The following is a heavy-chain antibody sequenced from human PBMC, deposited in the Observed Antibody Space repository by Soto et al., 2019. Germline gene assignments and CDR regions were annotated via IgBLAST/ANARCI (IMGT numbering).Heavy chain of an antibody. Sequence: SETLSLTCAVYGGSFSGYYWSWIRQPPGKGLEWIGEINHSGSTNYNPSLKSRVTISVDTSKNQFSLKLSSVTAADTAVYYCARARGGWYYHYYYGMDVWGQGTTVTVSS. D-gene: IGHD6-19*01. CDR1: GGSFSGYY. J-gene: IGHJ6*02. CDR2: INHSGST. CDR3: ARARGGWYYHYYYGMDV. V-gene: IGHV4-34*01.